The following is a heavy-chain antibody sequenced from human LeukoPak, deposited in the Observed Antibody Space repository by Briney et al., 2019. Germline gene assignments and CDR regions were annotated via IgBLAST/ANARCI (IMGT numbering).Heavy chain of an antibody. CDR1: GFTFSSYW. CDR2: ITSSSSSI. J-gene: IGHJ4*02. V-gene: IGHV3-21*01. D-gene: IGHD4/OR15-4a*01. Sequence: GGSLRLSCAASGFTFSSYWMSWVRQAPGKGLEWVSSITSSSSSIYSADSVKGRLTISRDNAKNSLYLEMNSLRDEDTAVYYYARDLAWGAYWGQGTLVTVSS. CDR3: ARDLAWGAY.